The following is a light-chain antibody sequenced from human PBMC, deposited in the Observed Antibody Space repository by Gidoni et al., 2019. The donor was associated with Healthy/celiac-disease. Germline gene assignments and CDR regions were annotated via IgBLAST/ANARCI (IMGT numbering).Light chain of an antibody. Sequence: DIQMNKSPSTLSASVGERFTITCRASQSISSWLAWYQQKPGKAPKLLIYDASSLESGVPSRFSGSGSGTEFTLTISSLQPDDFATYYCQQYNSYWTFGQGTKVEIK. J-gene: IGKJ1*01. CDR1: QSISSW. CDR2: DAS. CDR3: QQYNSYWT. V-gene: IGKV1-5*01.